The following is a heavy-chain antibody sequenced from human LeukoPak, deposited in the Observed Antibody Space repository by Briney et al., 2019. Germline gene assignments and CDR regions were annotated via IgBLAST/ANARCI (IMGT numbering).Heavy chain of an antibody. V-gene: IGHV1-2*02. J-gene: IGHJ5*02. CDR1: GYTFSSYD. CDR3: ARDSAYRDIVVGFDP. Sequence: GASVKVSCKSSGYTFSSYDINWVRQAPGQGLEWMGWINPNSGGTNYAQKFQGRVTMTRDTSISTAYMELSRLRSDVTAVYYCARDSAYRDIVVGFDPWGQGTLVTVSS. D-gene: IGHD2-15*01. CDR2: INPNSGGT.